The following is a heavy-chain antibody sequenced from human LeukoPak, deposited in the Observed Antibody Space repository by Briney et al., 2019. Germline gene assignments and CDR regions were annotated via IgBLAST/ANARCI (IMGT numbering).Heavy chain of an antibody. CDR1: GYTFTTYG. V-gene: IGHV1-18*04. J-gene: IGHJ4*02. CDR3: ARDRSAYSSSWPLFDY. Sequence: ASVKVSCKASGYTFTTYGISWVRQAPGQGLEWMGWISAYNGNTNSAQKLQGRVTMTTDTSTSTAYMELRSLRSDDTAVYYCARDRSAYSSSWPLFDYWGQGTLVTVSS. CDR2: ISAYNGNT. D-gene: IGHD6-13*01.